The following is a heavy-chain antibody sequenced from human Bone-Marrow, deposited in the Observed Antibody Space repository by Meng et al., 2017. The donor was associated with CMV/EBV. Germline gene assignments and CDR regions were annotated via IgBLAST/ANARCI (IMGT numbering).Heavy chain of an antibody. CDR1: GFTVSSNY. CDR2: IYSGGST. D-gene: IGHD6-6*01. Sequence: GESLKISCAASGFTVSSNYMSWVRQAPGKGLEWVSVIYSGGSTYYADSVKGRFTISRDNSKNTLYLQMNSLRAEDTAVYYCARTESSSPHFDYWGHGTLVTVSS. J-gene: IGHJ4*03. CDR3: ARTESSSPHFDY. V-gene: IGHV3-66*02.